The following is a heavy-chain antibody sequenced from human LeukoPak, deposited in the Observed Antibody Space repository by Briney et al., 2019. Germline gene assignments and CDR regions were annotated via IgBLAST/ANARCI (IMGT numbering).Heavy chain of an antibody. D-gene: IGHD1-7*01. Sequence: SETLSLTCTVSGGSISDYQWSWIRQSPGKGLEWIGYIHYSGSTNYNPSLKSRVTISVDTSKNQFSLKLSSVTAADTAVYYCARPRTHFDYWGQGTLVTVSS. CDR1: GGSISDYQ. CDR2: IHYSGST. V-gene: IGHV4-59*08. J-gene: IGHJ4*02. CDR3: ARPRTHFDY.